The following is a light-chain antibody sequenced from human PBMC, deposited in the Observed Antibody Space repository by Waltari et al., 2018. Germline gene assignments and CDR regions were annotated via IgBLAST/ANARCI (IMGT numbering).Light chain of an antibody. J-gene: IGKJ1*01. CDR1: QSISTF. Sequence: DIQMTQSPSSLSASVGARFPITCRASQSISTFLNWYQQKEGRAPKLLIYAASTLQRGVPSRFSGSGAGSDFTLTISSLQPEDSATYHCQESVSTPKGTFGQGTKVEVK. V-gene: IGKV1-39*01. CDR2: AAS. CDR3: QESVSTPKGT.